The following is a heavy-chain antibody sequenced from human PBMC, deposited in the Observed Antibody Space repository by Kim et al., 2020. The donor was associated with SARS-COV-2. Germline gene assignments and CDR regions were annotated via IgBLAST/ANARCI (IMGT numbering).Heavy chain of an antibody. CDR3: ARGPGYSSSWYGARNWFDP. J-gene: IGHJ5*02. D-gene: IGHD6-13*01. CDR2: INHSGST. CDR1: GGSFSGYY. Sequence: SETLSLTCAVYGGSFSGYYWSWIRQPPGKGLEWIGEINHSGSTNYNPSLKSRVTISVDTSKNQFSLKLSPVTAADTAVYYCARGPGYSSSWYGARNWFDP. V-gene: IGHV4-34*01.